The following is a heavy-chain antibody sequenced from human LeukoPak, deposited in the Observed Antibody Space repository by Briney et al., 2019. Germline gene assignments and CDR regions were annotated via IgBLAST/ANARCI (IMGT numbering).Heavy chain of an antibody. CDR1: GGSISSSSYY. CDR3: AKYSSSSRNQKTKQFDP. D-gene: IGHD6-6*01. Sequence: KASETLSLTCTVSGGSISSSSYYWGWIRQPPGKGLEWIGSIYYSGSTYYNPSLKSRVTISVDTSKNQFSLKLSSVTAADTAVYYCAKYSSSSRNQKTKQFDPWGQGTLVTVSS. CDR2: IYYSGST. J-gene: IGHJ5*02. V-gene: IGHV4-39*07.